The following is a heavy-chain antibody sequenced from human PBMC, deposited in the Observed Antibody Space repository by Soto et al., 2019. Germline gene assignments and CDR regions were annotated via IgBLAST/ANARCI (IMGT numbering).Heavy chain of an antibody. CDR1: GFTVSSSY. V-gene: IGHV3-53*02. J-gene: IGHJ6*02. Sequence: EVQLVETGGGVIQRGGSLRLSCNASGFTVSSSYMSWVRQAPGMGLEWVAVIESGGSTHYADSVKGRFTIPRDNSKNMIYLQLHTLRAEDTAVYYCAKDLGPLRLLNYYFYGLDVWGQGTTVTVSS. CDR3: AKDLGPLRLLNYYFYGLDV. CDR2: IESGGST. D-gene: IGHD2-15*01.